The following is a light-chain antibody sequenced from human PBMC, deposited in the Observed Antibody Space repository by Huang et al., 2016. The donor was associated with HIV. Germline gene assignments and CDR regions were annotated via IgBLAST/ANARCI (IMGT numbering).Light chain of an antibody. CDR1: QTITKNY. Sequence: IVLTQSPATLSLSPGERATLSCGASQTITKNYLAWYQQKPGLAPRLRIYDAATRATGIPDRFSGRGSGTDFTLTINTLEPEDFAVYYCHQYGSSPLTFGGGTKVEIK. J-gene: IGKJ4*01. CDR2: DAA. V-gene: IGKV3D-20*01. CDR3: HQYGSSPLT.